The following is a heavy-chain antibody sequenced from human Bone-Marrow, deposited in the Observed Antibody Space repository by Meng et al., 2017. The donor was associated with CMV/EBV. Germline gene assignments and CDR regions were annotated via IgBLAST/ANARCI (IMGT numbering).Heavy chain of an antibody. CDR1: GGTFSSYA. J-gene: IGHJ4*02. CDR2: INPNSGGT. CDR3: ATLQTIGY. D-gene: IGHD5-24*01. Sequence: ASVKVSCKASGGTFSSYAISWVRQAPGQGLEWMGWINPNSGGTNYAQKFQGRVTMTRDTSISTAYMELSRLRSDDTAVYYCATLQTIGYWGQGTLVTVSS. V-gene: IGHV1-2*02.